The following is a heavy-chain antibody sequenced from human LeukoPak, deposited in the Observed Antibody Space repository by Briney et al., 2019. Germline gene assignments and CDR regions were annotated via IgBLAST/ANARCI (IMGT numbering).Heavy chain of an antibody. CDR2: IGTASDT. D-gene: IGHD1-1*01. CDR1: GFTFSSFD. J-gene: IGHJ6*03. Sequence: GGSLRLSCAASGFTFSSFDMHWFHQPTGQGLEWVSTIGTASDTYYPGSVEGRFTLSRDNAKNSLYLQMNSLTAGDTAVYYCARGPPRGKYYYMDVWGKGTTVTVSS. V-gene: IGHV3-13*01. CDR3: ARGPPRGKYYYMDV.